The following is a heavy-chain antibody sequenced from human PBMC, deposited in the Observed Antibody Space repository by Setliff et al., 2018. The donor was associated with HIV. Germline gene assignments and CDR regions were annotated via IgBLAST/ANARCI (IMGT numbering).Heavy chain of an antibody. CDR3: TRLRGYSYGLASYYYYYMDV. J-gene: IGHJ6*03. D-gene: IGHD5-18*01. CDR2: IGSKAYGGTT. V-gene: IGHV3-49*04. Sequence: GGSLRLSCAASGFTFGDYAMNWVRQTPGKGLEWVGFIGSKAYGGTTEYAASVKGRFTISRDDSKSISYLQMNSLKTEDTAVYYCTRLRGYSYGLASYYYYYMDVWGKGTTVTVSS. CDR1: GFTFGDYA.